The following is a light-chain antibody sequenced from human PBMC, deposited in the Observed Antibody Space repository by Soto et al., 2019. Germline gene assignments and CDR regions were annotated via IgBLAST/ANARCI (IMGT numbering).Light chain of an antibody. CDR1: TGAVTSGYY. Sequence: QAVVTQEPSLTVSPGETVTLTCASSTGAVTSGYYPNWFQQKPGHAPRPLIYSISNKHSWTPARFSGSLLGDKAALTLSGVQPEDEAEYYCLLYYGGAQVFGGGTKLTVL. J-gene: IGLJ3*02. CDR2: SIS. V-gene: IGLV7-43*01. CDR3: LLYYGGAQV.